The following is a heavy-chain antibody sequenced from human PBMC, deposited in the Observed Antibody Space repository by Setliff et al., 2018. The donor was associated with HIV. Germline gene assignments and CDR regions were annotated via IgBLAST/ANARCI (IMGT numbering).Heavy chain of an antibody. V-gene: IGHV4-4*07. Sequence: PSETLSLTCSVSGGSISSYYWSWIRQPAGKGLEWIGRIYTSGNTYYNPSLKSRVTTSVDTPKNQFSLKLNSVTAADTAVYYCAKTIGRYFDIFDNWGQGTLVTVSS. J-gene: IGHJ4*02. CDR3: AKTIGRYFDIFDN. D-gene: IGHD3-9*01. CDR2: IYTSGNT. CDR1: GGSISSYY.